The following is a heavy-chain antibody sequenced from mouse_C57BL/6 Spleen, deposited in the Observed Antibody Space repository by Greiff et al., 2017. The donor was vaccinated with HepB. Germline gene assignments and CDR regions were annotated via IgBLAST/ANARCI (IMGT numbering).Heavy chain of an antibody. J-gene: IGHJ2*01. V-gene: IGHV5-4*03. CDR1: GFTFSSYA. D-gene: IGHD1-1*01. CDR3: ARVPHYYGSSYFDY. CDR2: ISDGGSYT. Sequence: EVKLVESGGGLVKPGGSLKLSCAASGFTFSSYAMSWVRQTPEKRLEWVATISDGGSYTYYPDNVKGRFTISRDNAKNNLYLQMSHLKSEDTAMYYCARVPHYYGSSYFDYWGQGTTLTVSS.